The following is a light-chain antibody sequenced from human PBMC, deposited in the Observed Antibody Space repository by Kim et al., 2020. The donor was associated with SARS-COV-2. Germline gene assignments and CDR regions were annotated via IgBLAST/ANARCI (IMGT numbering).Light chain of an antibody. V-gene: IGKV3-20*01. CDR2: AAS. CDR1: QSVSSSY. CDR3: QQYGGSPGT. J-gene: IGKJ2*01. Sequence: LSPGETATLSCRASQSVSSSYLAWYQQKPGQAPRLLIYAASSGATGIPDRFSGSGSGTDFTLTISRLEPEDFAVYYCQQYGGSPGTFGQGTKLEIK.